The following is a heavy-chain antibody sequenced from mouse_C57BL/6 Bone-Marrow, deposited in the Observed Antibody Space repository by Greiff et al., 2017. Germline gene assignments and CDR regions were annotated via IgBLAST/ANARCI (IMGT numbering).Heavy chain of an antibody. D-gene: IGHD2-3*01. Sequence: EVMLVESGGGLVKPGGSLKLSCAASGFTFSSYAMSWVRQTPEKRLEWVATISAGGSYTYYPDNVKGRFTISRDNAKNNLYLQMSHLKSEDTARYYCARGWLVRGAYWGQGTLVTVSA. CDR2: ISAGGSYT. CDR3: ARGWLVRGAY. V-gene: IGHV5-4*03. CDR1: GFTFSSYA. J-gene: IGHJ3*01.